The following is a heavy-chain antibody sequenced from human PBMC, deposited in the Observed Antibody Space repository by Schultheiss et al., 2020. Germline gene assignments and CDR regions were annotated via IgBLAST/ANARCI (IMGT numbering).Heavy chain of an antibody. CDR3: AGSTTPHNQYGMHV. CDR1: GGSISSGGYY. J-gene: IGHJ6*02. V-gene: IGHV4-31*01. Sequence: SETLSLTCTVSGGSISSGGYYWSWIRQHPGKGLEWIGYIYYSGYTHYNPSLKSLVTISVDTSKNQFSLKLKSVTTADTAVYYCAGSTTPHNQYGMHVWGRGTTVSV. CDR2: IYYSGYT. D-gene: IGHD2/OR15-2a*01.